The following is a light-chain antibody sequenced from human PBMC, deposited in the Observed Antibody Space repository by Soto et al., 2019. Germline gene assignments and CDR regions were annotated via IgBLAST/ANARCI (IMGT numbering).Light chain of an antibody. Sequence: DIQMTQSPSSVSAFVGESVTITCHASQRISAFLNWYQQRPGKAPKLLIYAASSLESGVPSRFTARASGTEFTLTISSLQPEDSATYYCQQSYTTPPYSFDQGTKLEIK. CDR3: QQSYTTPPYS. J-gene: IGKJ2*01. CDR1: QRISAF. CDR2: AAS. V-gene: IGKV1-39*01.